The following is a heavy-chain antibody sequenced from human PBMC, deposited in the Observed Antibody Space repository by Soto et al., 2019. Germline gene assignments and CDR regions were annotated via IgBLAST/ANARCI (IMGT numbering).Heavy chain of an antibody. V-gene: IGHV1-69*13. CDR3: ARDLGGPGDEYSSSWGGY. J-gene: IGHJ4*02. CDR2: IIPIFGTA. Sequence: GASVKVSCKASGGTFSSYAISWVRQAPGQGLEWMGGIIPIFGTANYAQKFQGRVTITADESTGTAYMELSSLRSEDTAVYYCARDLGGPGDEYSSSWGGYWGQGTLGTVSS. D-gene: IGHD6-6*01. CDR1: GGTFSSYA.